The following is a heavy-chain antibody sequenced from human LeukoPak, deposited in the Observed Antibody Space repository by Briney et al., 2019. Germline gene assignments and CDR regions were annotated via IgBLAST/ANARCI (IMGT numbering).Heavy chain of an antibody. CDR3: AKDRGPYSGYDSFFDF. CDR2: ISGSGGNT. V-gene: IGHV3-23*01. CDR1: GFTFSNYA. J-gene: IGHJ4*02. D-gene: IGHD5-12*01. Sequence: PGGSLRLSCAASGFTFSNYAMTWVRQPPGKELEWVSSISGSGGNTYYADSVKGRFTISRDNSKNTLFLQMNSLRAEDTAVYYCAKDRGPYSGYDSFFDFWGQGTLVTVSS.